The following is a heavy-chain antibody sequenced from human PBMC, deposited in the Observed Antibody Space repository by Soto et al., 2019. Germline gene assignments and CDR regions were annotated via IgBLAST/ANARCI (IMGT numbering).Heavy chain of an antibody. CDR2: IVPILGTA. J-gene: IGHJ4*02. D-gene: IGHD6-13*01. CDR1: GGTVSSFA. Sequence: QVQLVQSGAEVKKPGSSVRVSCKASGGTVSSFAISWVRQAPGQGLEWMGGIVPILGTAYYAQNFQGRVTITANESTNTAVREMTGMRSEDTAVYYCARGGYSSSWRFDYWGQGTLVTVSS. CDR3: ARGGYSSSWRFDY. V-gene: IGHV1-69*01.